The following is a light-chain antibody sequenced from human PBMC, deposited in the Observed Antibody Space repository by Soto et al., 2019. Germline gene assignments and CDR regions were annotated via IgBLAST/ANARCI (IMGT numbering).Light chain of an antibody. CDR2: VAS. CDR3: KQYAFSPWT. CDR1: QSVFNNY. J-gene: IGKJ1*01. V-gene: IGKV3-20*01. Sequence: ENVLTQSPGTLSLSPGERATLSCRASQSVFNNYLAWYQQKPGQAPRLLIQVASTRAPGIPDRFSGSGSGTDFTLTITGLETEDSAIYYCKQYAFSPWTFGQGTKVEI.